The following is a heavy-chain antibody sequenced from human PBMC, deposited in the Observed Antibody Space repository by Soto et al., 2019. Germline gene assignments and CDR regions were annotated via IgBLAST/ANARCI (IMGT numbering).Heavy chain of an antibody. D-gene: IGHD3-16*01. CDR1: GGSISSGGYY. CDR3: ARDLNMGDVYYGMDV. CDR2: IYYSGST. Sequence: PSETLSLTCTVSGGSISSGGYYWSWIRQHPGKGLEWIGYIYYSGSTYYNPSLKSRVTISVDTSKNQLSLKLSSVTAADTAVYYCARDLNMGDVYYGMDVWGQGTTVTVSS. V-gene: IGHV4-31*03. J-gene: IGHJ6*02.